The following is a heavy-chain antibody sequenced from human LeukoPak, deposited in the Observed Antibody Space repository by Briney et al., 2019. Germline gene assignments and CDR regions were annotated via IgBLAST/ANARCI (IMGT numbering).Heavy chain of an antibody. D-gene: IGHD6-13*01. CDR2: INPNSGGT. Sequence: ASVKVSCKASGYTFTGDNIQWVRQAPGQGLEWMGRINPNSGGTNYAQKFQGRVTMTRDTSINTAYMEVSRLRSDDTAVYYCARDHLAAAGSGGWGQGTLVTVFS. CDR1: GYTFTGDN. V-gene: IGHV1-2*06. J-gene: IGHJ4*02. CDR3: ARDHLAAAGSGG.